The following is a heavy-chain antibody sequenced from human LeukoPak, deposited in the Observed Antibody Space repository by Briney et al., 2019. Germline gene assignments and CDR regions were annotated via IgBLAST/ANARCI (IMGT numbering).Heavy chain of an antibody. CDR3: ARLGRDDAFDI. CDR2: ISSSGSTI. D-gene: IGHD1-26*01. V-gene: IGHV3-48*03. J-gene: IGHJ3*02. CDR1: GFTFSSYE. Sequence: PGGSLRLSCAASGFTFSSYEMNWVRQAPGKGLEGVSYISSSGSTIYYADSVKGRFTISRDNAKNSLYLQMNSLRAEDTAVYYCARLGRDDAFDIWGQGTMVTVSS.